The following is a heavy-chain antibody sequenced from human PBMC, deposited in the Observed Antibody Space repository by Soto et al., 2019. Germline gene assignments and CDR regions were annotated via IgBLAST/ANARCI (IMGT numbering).Heavy chain of an antibody. CDR1: GFTFSNAW. D-gene: IGHD2-2*01. CDR3: ARSGRIETPGYCSTTNCYWCDY. V-gene: IGHV3-15*07. CDR2: IKSKTDGGTT. J-gene: IGHJ4*02. Sequence: GGSLRLSCAASGFTFSNAWINWVRQAPGKGLEWVGRIKSKTDGGTTDFAATVKGRFAISRDDSKNMVYLQMNSLTSEDTAVYYCARSGRIETPGYCSTTNCYWCDYWGQGTLVTVSS.